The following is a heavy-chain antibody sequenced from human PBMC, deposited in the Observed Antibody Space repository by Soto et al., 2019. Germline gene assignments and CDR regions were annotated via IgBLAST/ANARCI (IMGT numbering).Heavy chain of an antibody. CDR1: GGSFSGYY. Sequence: SETLSLTCAVYGGSFSGYYWGWIRPPPGKGMEWIGEINHSGTINFNPSLKSRLTISLDTSKKHFSLKLSSVTDADTAAYYCARADRTLVTSYSLDVWGQGTTVTVSS. CDR3: ARADRTLVTSYSLDV. V-gene: IGHV4-34*01. J-gene: IGHJ6*02. CDR2: INHSGTI. D-gene: IGHD2-21*02.